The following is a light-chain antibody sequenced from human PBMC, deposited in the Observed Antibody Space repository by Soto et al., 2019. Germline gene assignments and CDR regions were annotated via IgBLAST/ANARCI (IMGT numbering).Light chain of an antibody. CDR1: QDISNY. CDR2: DAS. Sequence: DIQMTQSPSSLSASVGDRVTITCQASQDISNYLNWYQQKPGKAPKLLIYDASNLETVVPSRFSGSGSGTDFTFTISSLQPEDIATYYCQPYDNLPPYTFGQGTKLEIK. CDR3: QPYDNLPPYT. J-gene: IGKJ2*01. V-gene: IGKV1-33*01.